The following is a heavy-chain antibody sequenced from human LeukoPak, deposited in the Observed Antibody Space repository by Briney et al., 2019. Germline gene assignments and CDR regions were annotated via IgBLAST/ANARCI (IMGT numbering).Heavy chain of an antibody. Sequence: GGSLRLSCAASGFTFSSYSMNWVRQAPGKGLEWVSSISSSSSYIYYADSVKGRFTISRDNAKNSLYLQMNSLRAEDTAVYYCARDRDTAMVMGAFDYWGQGTLVTVS. CDR3: ARDRDTAMVMGAFDY. V-gene: IGHV3-21*01. CDR2: ISSSSSYI. D-gene: IGHD5-18*01. J-gene: IGHJ4*02. CDR1: GFTFSSYS.